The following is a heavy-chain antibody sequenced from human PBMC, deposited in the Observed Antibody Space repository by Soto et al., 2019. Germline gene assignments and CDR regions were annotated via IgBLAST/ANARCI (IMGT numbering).Heavy chain of an antibody. V-gene: IGHV4-30-2*01. CDR1: GGSISSGGYS. J-gene: IGHJ4*02. CDR2: IYHSGST. Sequence: PSETLSLTCAVSGGSISSGGYSWSWIRQPPGKGLEWIGYIYHSGSTYYNPSLKSRVTISVDRSKNQFSLKLSSVTAADTAVYYCARGGSRWVRGYFDYWGQGTMVTVYS. D-gene: IGHD3-10*01. CDR3: ARGGSRWVRGYFDY.